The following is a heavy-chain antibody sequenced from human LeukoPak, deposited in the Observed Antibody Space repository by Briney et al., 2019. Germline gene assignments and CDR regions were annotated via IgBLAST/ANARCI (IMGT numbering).Heavy chain of an antibody. CDR1: GGSISSGGYY. D-gene: IGHD3-22*01. CDR3: ARVATYYYDSSGSQDAFDI. CDR2: IYYSGST. Sequence: SETLSLTCTVSGGSISSGGYYWSWIRQHPGKGLEWIGYIYYSGSTYYNPSLKSRVTISVDTFKNQFSLKLSSVTAADTAVYYCARVATYYYDSSGSQDAFDIWGQGTMVTVSS. J-gene: IGHJ3*02. V-gene: IGHV4-31*03.